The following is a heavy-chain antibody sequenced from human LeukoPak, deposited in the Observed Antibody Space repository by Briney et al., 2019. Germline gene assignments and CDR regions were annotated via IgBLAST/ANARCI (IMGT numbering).Heavy chain of an antibody. CDR2: ISDTGDAT. J-gene: IGHJ4*02. V-gene: IGHV3-23*01. CDR3: ARRLTSRAFDY. CDR1: GFTFNNYV. Sequence: PGGSLRLSCVVSGFTFNNYVMTWVRQAPGKGLEWVLSISDTGDATYFADAVKGRFTISRDNSKNTLYFQMNSLRAEDTATYYCARRLTSRAFDYWGQGTLVTVSS.